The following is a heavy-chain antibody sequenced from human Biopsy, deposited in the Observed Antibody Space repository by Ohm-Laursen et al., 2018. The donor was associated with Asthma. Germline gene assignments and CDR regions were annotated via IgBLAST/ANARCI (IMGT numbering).Heavy chain of an antibody. CDR3: ARGQGRGIQLWSLDL. J-gene: IGHJ3*01. CDR2: IHNSGNT. Sequence: SETLSLTCSVSGGSISSGGFSWTWIRQPPGKGLEWIGYIHNSGNTNYNPSLKSRVTISLDTSKNHFSLRLSFVTAADTAVYFCARGQGRGIQLWSLDLWGQGTVVTVSS. CDR1: GGSISSGGFS. D-gene: IGHD5-18*01. V-gene: IGHV4-61*03.